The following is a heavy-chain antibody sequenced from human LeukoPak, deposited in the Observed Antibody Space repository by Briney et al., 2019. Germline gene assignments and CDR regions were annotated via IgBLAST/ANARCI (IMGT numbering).Heavy chain of an antibody. V-gene: IGHV3-48*01. CDR3: AGSVFDC. CDR2: ISSSSSTI. D-gene: IGHD5/OR15-5a*01. J-gene: IGHJ4*02. CDR1: GFTFSNFG. Sequence: GGSLRLSCAASGFTFSNFGMNWVRQAPGKGLEWVSYISSSSSTIYYADSVKGRFTISRDNARNSLSLQMNSLRAEDTAVYYCAGSVFDCWGQGTLVTVSS.